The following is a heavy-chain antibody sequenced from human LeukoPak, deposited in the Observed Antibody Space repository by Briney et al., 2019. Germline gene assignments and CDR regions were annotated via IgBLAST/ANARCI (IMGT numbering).Heavy chain of an antibody. J-gene: IGHJ4*02. CDR1: GFTFSRYA. Sequence: GGSLRLSCAASGFTFSRYAMNWVRQAPGKGLEWVSAITSGGDSTFYAHSVKGRFTISRDNSKNTLYLQMNSLRAEDTAVYYCAKSASSSSWYYFDYWGQGALVTVSS. V-gene: IGHV3-23*01. CDR3: AKSASSSSWYYFDY. D-gene: IGHD6-13*01. CDR2: ITSGGDST.